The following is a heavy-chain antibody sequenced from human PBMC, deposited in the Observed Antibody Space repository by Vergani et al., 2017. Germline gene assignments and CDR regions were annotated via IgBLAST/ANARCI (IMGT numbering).Heavy chain of an antibody. CDR3: ARGHDSSGYYYDY. CDR1: GGSISSGGYS. D-gene: IGHD3-22*01. Sequence: QVQLQESGSGLVKPSQTLSLTCAVSGGSISSGGYSWSWIRQPPGKGLEWIGYIYHSGSTYYNPSLKSRVTISVDRSKNQFSLKLISVTAADTAMYYCARGHDSSGYYYDYWGQGTLVTVSS. CDR2: IYHSGST. J-gene: IGHJ4*02. V-gene: IGHV4-30-2*01.